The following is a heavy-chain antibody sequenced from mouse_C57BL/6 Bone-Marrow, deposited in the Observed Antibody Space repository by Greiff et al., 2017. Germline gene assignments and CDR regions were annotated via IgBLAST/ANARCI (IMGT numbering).Heavy chain of an antibody. J-gene: IGHJ1*03. CDR3: AREQLCYWYFDV. CDR1: GFTFSDYY. V-gene: IGHV5-16*01. CDR2: INYDGSST. Sequence: EVKVVESEGGLVQPGSSMKLSCTASGFTFSDYYMAWVRQVPEKGLEWVANINYDGSSTYYLDSLKSRFIISRDNAKNILYLQMSSLKSEDTATYYCAREQLCYWYFDVWGTGTTVTVSS. D-gene: IGHD6-1*01.